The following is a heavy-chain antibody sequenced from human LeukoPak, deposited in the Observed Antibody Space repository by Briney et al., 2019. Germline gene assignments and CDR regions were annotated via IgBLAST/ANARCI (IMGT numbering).Heavy chain of an antibody. CDR1: GYTFTGYY. V-gene: IGHV1-2*06. CDR3: AKGWDSSGYPYDAFDI. J-gene: IGHJ3*02. Sequence: ASVKVSCKASGYTFTGYYMHWVRQAPGQGLEWMGRINPNSGGTNYAQKFQGRVTMTRDTSISTAYMELSRLRSDDTAVYYCAKGWDSSGYPYDAFDIWGRGTMVTVSS. CDR2: INPNSGGT. D-gene: IGHD3-22*01.